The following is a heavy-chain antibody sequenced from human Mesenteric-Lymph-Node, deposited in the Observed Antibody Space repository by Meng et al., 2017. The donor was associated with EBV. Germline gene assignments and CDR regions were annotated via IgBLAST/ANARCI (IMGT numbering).Heavy chain of an antibody. V-gene: IGHV2-5*02. CDR3: AHRTSNCFDP. CDR1: GFSLSTSGVG. Sequence: QITFQESRPLPVKPTPTLTLTCTFSGFSLSTSGVGVGWIRQPPVKALEWLALIYWDDDKRYSPSLKTRLTITKDTSENQVVLTMTNMDPVDAATYYCAHRTSNCFDPWGQGTLVTVSS. J-gene: IGHJ5*02. CDR2: IYWDDDK.